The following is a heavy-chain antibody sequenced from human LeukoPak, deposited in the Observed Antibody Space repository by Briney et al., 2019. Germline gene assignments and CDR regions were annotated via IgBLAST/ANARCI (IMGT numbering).Heavy chain of an antibody. CDR1: GYTFTSYA. CDR3: ARGGIAAAGRSVGY. CDR2: INAGNGNT. V-gene: IGHV1-3*01. J-gene: IGHJ4*02. D-gene: IGHD6-13*01. Sequence: ASVKVSCKASGYTFTSYAMHWVRQAPGQRLEWMGWINAGNGNTKYSQKFQGRVTITRDTSASTAYMELSSLRSDDTAVYYCARGGIAAAGRSVGYWGQGTLVTVSS.